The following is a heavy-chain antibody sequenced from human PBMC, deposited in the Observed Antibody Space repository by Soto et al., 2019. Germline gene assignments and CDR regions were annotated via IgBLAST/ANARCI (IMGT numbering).Heavy chain of an antibody. CDR2: ISWNSGSI. J-gene: IGHJ4*02. D-gene: IGHD1-1*01. V-gene: IGHV3-9*01. Sequence: EVQLVESGGGLVQPGRSLRLSCAASGFTFDDYAMHWVRQAPGKGLEWVSGISWNSGSIGYADSVKGRFTISRDNAKNALYLQMNSLRAEDTALYYCAKDGSQRELDYWGQGTLVTVSS. CDR3: AKDGSQRELDY. CDR1: GFTFDDYA.